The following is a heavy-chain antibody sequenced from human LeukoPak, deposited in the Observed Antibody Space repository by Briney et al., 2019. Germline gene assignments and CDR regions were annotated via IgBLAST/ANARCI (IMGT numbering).Heavy chain of an antibody. J-gene: IGHJ6*02. CDR1: GFTVSSNY. V-gene: IGHV3-53*01. CDR3: ARGVQQLVSDMDV. Sequence: GGSLRLSCAASGFTVSSNYMSWVRQAPGKGLEWVSVIYSGGSTYYADSVKGRFTISRDNAKNSLYLQMNSLRAEDTAVYYCARGVQQLVSDMDVWGQGTTVTVSS. D-gene: IGHD6-13*01. CDR2: IYSGGST.